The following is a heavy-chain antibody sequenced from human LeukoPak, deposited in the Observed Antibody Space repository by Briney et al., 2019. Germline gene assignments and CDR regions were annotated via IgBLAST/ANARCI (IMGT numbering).Heavy chain of an antibody. V-gene: IGHV4-39*01. CDR2: IYYSGIT. J-gene: IGHJ5*02. CDR1: GGSISSSGYY. D-gene: IGHD1-26*01. Sequence: PSETLSLTCTVSGGSISSSGYYWGWIRQPPGKGLEWIASIYYSGITYYNPSLKSRVTISVDTSKNQLSLKLSSLTAADTAVYYCARHEYSGSYYGLSWFDPWGQGTLVTVSS. CDR3: ARHEYSGSYYGLSWFDP.